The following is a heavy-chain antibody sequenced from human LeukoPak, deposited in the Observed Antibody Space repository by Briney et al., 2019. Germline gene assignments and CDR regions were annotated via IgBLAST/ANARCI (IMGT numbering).Heavy chain of an antibody. V-gene: IGHV3-23*01. CDR3: ARSTWYSSSWYYFDY. CDR1: GFTFNNYA. CDR2: ISASGGAT. D-gene: IGHD6-13*01. J-gene: IGHJ4*02. Sequence: PGGSLRLSCAASGFTFNNYAMSWVRQAPGKGLEWVSAISASGGATFYADSVKGRFTFPRDNSKNTLYLQMNSLRAEDTAVYYCARSTWYSSSWYYFDYWGRGTLLTVSS.